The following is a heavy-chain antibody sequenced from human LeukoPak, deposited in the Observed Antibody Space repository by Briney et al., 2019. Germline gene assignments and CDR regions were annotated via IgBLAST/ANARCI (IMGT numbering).Heavy chain of an antibody. CDR1: GYTFTSYY. J-gene: IGHJ4*02. V-gene: IGHV1-46*01. D-gene: IGHD3-3*01. Sequence: ASVKVSCKASGYTFTSYYMHWVRQAPGQGLEWMGIINPSGGSTSYAQKFQGRVTMTRDTSTGTVYMELSSLRSEDTAVYYCASSAGKYYDFWSGYFDYWGQGTLVTVSS. CDR2: INPSGGST. CDR3: ASSAGKYYDFWSGYFDY.